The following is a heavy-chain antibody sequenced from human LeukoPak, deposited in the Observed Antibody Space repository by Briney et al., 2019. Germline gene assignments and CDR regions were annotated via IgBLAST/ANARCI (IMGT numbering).Heavy chain of an antibody. CDR1: GFTFSSYA. V-gene: IGHV3-23*01. Sequence: GGSLRLSCAASGFTFSSYAMSWVRQAPGKGLEWVSGISGSGDNTYYADSVKGRFTISRDNTKNTLYLQMNSLRAEDTAVYYCARGRKIVVVMGGFFDYWGQGTLVTVSS. D-gene: IGHD3-22*01. CDR3: ARGRKIVVVMGGFFDY. CDR2: ISGSGDNT. J-gene: IGHJ4*02.